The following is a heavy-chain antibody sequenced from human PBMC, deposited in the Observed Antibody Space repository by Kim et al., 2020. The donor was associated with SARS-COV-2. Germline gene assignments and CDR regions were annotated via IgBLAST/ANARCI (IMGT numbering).Heavy chain of an antibody. CDR3: ARVYYDSSGYYYGYYYGMDD. V-gene: IGHV3-74*01. D-gene: IGHD3-22*01. Sequence: GGSLRLSCAASGFTFSSYWMHWVRQAPGKGLVWVSRINSDGSSTSYADSVKGRFTISRDNAKNTLYLQMNSLRAEDTAVYYCARVYYDSSGYYYGYYYGMDDGGQGTTVPVSS. CDR2: INSDGSST. J-gene: IGHJ6*02. CDR1: GFTFSSYW.